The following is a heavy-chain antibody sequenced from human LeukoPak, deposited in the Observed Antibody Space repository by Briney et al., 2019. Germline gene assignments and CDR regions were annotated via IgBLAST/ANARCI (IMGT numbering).Heavy chain of an antibody. D-gene: IGHD3-10*01. CDR2: MYHSGNT. J-gene: IGHJ4*02. Sequence: PSETLSLTCTVSGGSISSSTYCWSWVRQPPGKGLEWIGCMYHSGNTYYNPSLKSRVTIFVDTAKNQFSLRLNSVTAADTAVYYCARQIGAPGFDYWGQGTLVTVSS. V-gene: IGHV4-39*01. CDR1: GGSISSSTYC. CDR3: ARQIGAPGFDY.